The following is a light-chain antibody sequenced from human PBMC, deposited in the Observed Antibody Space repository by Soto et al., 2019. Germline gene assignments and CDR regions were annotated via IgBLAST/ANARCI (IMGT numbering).Light chain of an antibody. CDR3: LQYGSATET. J-gene: IGKJ4*02. Sequence: EIVLTQSPGTLSLSPRERATLXXRASQSVCSSYLAGYQQKPGKAPRLXIYCASSRATCIPDMFSGSGSGTDFTLTISRLEPEDFAVYSCLQYGSATETFGRGTKVEIK. CDR2: CAS. CDR1: QSVCSSY. V-gene: IGKV3-20*01.